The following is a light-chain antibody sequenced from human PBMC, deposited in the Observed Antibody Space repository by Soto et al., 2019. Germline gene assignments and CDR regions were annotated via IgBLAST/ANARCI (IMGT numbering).Light chain of an antibody. CDR3: QQRSNWPPGIT. CDR2: DVS. V-gene: IGKV1-5*01. Sequence: DIQMTQSPSTLSASVGDRVTITCRASQIISSWLAWYQQKPGKAPKLLIYDVSSLESGVPSRFSGSGSGTEFTLTISSLEPEDFAVYYCQQRSNWPPGITFGQGTRLEIK. CDR1: QIISSW. J-gene: IGKJ5*01.